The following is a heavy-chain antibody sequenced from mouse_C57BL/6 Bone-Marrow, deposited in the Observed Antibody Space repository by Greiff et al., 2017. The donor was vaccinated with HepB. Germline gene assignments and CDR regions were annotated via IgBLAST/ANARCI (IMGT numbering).Heavy chain of an antibody. V-gene: IGHV2-9-1*01. CDR1: GFSLTSYA. CDR2: IWTGGGT. CDR3: ARNLDGYYWTWFAY. J-gene: IGHJ3*01. Sequence: VQVVESGPGLVAPSQSLSITCTVSGFSLTSYAISWVRQPPGKGLEWLGVIWTGGGTNYNSALKSRLSISKDNSKSQVFLKMNSLQTDDTARYYCARNLDGYYWTWFAYWGQGTLVTVSA. D-gene: IGHD2-3*01.